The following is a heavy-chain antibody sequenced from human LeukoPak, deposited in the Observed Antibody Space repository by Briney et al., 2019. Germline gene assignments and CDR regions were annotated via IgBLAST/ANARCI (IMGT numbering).Heavy chain of an antibody. CDR2: ISSSSSYI. V-gene: IGHV3-21*01. CDR3: AREGRFQYGMDV. J-gene: IGHJ6*02. D-gene: IGHD3-3*01. Sequence: PGGSLRLSCEVSGVIFSSHAISWVRQAPGKGLEWVSSISSSSSYIYYADSVKGRFTISRDNAKNSLYLQMNSLRAEDTAVYYCAREGRFQYGMDVWGQGTTVTVSS. CDR1: GVIFSSHA.